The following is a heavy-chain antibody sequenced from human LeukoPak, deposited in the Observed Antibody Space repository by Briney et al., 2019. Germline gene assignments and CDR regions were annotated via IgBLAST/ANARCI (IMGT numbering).Heavy chain of an antibody. Sequence: PGGSLRLSCAASGFIFSSYEMNWVRQAPGKGLEFISYISSSGDTVNYADSVKGRFTISRDNAKDSLYLQMNSLRGDDTAVYYCASHSGDSVWGHFWGQGTLVTVSS. D-gene: IGHD4-17*01. CDR3: ASHSGDSVWGHF. CDR1: GFIFSSYE. CDR2: ISSSGDTV. J-gene: IGHJ4*02. V-gene: IGHV3-48*03.